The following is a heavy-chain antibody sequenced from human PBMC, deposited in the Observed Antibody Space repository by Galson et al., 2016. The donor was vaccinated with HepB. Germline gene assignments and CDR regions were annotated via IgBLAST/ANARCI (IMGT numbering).Heavy chain of an antibody. Sequence: SLRLSCAASGFTFNNYVMSWIRQAPGKGLQWVSAIDGGGAGTYYADSVRGRFAISRDNSKNTLYLEINSLRVEDTALYYCAKEGQTVVGAAEDWGQGTLVTVSS. CDR2: IDGGGAGT. D-gene: IGHD3-3*01. J-gene: IGHJ4*02. V-gene: IGHV3-23*01. CDR3: AKEGQTVVGAAED. CDR1: GFTFNNYV.